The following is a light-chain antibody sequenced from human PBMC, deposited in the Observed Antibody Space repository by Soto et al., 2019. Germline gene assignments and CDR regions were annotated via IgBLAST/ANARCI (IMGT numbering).Light chain of an antibody. CDR2: DAS. V-gene: IGKV1-33*01. CDR3: QQYNSYLWT. Sequence: DIQMTQSPSSLSASVGDRVTIICQASQDITNYLNWYQQKPGKAPKLLIYDASNLETGVPSRFSGSGSGTEFTLTISSLQPDDFATYYCQQYNSYLWTFGQGTKVEVK. CDR1: QDITNY. J-gene: IGKJ1*01.